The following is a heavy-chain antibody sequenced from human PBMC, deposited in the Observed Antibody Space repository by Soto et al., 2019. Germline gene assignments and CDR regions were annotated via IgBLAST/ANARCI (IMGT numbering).Heavy chain of an antibody. D-gene: IGHD3-16*01. V-gene: IGHV4-59*01. CDR2: IYYSGST. CDR1: GGSISSYY. J-gene: IGHJ3*02. Sequence: SETLSLTCTVSGGSISSYYWSWIRQPPGKGLEWIGYIYYSGSTNYNPSLKSRVTISVDTSKNQFSLKVSSVTAADTAVYYCAREGLGGGPDDAFAIWAQGTMVTVS. CDR3: AREGLGGGPDDAFAI.